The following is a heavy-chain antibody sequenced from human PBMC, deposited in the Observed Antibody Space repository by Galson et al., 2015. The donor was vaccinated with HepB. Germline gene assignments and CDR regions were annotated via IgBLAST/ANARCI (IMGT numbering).Heavy chain of an antibody. J-gene: IGHJ5*02. V-gene: IGHV4-30-2*01. Sequence: TLSLTCAVSGGSISSGLYSWNWIRQPPGKGLEWIGYIHHSGTTYYNPSLESRVSISVERSKNQFSLNLNSVTAADTAVYYCAGPRAVVVSTALFGWFDPWGQGTLITVSS. D-gene: IGHD2-21*01. CDR2: IHHSGTT. CDR3: AGPRAVVVSTALFGWFDP. CDR1: GGSISSGLYS.